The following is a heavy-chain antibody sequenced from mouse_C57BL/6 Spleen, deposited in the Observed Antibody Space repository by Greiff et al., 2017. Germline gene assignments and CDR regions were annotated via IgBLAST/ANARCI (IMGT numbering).Heavy chain of an antibody. V-gene: IGHV1-39*01. Sequence: EVQLQESGPELVKPGASVKISCKASGYSFTDYNMNWVKQSNGKSLEWIGVINPNYGTTSYNQKFKGKATLTVDQSSSTAYMQLNSLTSEDSAVYYCARGYYCSSLGAMDDWGQGTSVTVSS. D-gene: IGHD1-1*01. CDR2: INPNYGTT. CDR3: ARGYYCSSLGAMDD. J-gene: IGHJ4*01. CDR1: GYSFTDYN.